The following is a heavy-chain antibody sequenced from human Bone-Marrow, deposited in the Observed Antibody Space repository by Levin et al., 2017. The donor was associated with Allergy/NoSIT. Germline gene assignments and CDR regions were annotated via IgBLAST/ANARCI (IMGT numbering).Heavy chain of an antibody. CDR3: ARDDSSNAVTGTVVDS. V-gene: IGHV3-33*01. CDR2: IWYDGSNE. CDR1: GFTFSSYG. Sequence: GGSLRLSCATSGFTFSSYGMHWVRQAPGKGPEWVAIIWYDGSNEFYADSVKGRFTISRDNSKNTLYLQMNSLRGEDTAVYYCARDDSSNAVTGTVVDSWGQGTLVTVSS. D-gene: IGHD6-19*01. J-gene: IGHJ4*02.